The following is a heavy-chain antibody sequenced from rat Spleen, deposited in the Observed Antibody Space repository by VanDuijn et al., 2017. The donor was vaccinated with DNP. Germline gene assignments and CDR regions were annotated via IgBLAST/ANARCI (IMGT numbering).Heavy chain of an antibody. D-gene: IGHD1-11*01. J-gene: IGHJ2*01. Sequence: EVQLVESGGGLVQPGGSMKLSCAASGFTFSDYYMAWVRQAPTKGLEWVAYISYDGGITNYGDSVKGRITISRDNAKSTLYLQMNSLRSEDTATYYCARGGRSYFDYWGQGVMVTVSS. CDR3: ARGGRSYFDY. V-gene: IGHV5-22*01. CDR1: GFTFSDYY. CDR2: ISYDGGIT.